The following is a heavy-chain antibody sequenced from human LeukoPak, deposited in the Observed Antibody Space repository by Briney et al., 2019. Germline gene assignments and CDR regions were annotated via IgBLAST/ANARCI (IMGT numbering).Heavy chain of an antibody. CDR1: GGSISSYY. D-gene: IGHD2-15*01. Sequence: SETLSLTCTVSGGSISSYYWGWIRQPPGKGLEWIGYIYYSGSTNYNPSLKSRVTISVDTSKNQCSLKLSSVTAADTAVYYCARDISCSGGSCRDYWGQGTLVTVSS. CDR2: IYYSGST. V-gene: IGHV4-59*01. J-gene: IGHJ4*02. CDR3: ARDISCSGGSCRDY.